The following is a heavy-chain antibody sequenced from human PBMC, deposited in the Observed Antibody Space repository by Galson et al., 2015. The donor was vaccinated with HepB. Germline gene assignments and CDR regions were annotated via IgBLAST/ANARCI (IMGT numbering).Heavy chain of an antibody. CDR1: GFSINDYY. CDR2: ISTTSSYT. D-gene: IGHD1-1*01. Sequence: SLRLSCAASGFSINDYYMSWVRQAPGKGLDWVSYISTTSSYTNYAGSVKGRFTISRDNPKNSLSLQMTSLTVEDTAVYYCARGGTSVSSSNWYFDLWGRGTLVTVSS. V-gene: IGHV3-11*06. J-gene: IGHJ2*01. CDR3: ARGGTSVSSSNWYFDL.